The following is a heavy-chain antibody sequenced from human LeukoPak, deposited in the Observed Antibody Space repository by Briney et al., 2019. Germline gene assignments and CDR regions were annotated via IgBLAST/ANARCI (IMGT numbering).Heavy chain of an antibody. CDR2: IYCRGTT. Sequence: KTSETLSLTCTVSGCTISNYYWSWLRQPPGKGLEWIGHIYCRGTTKYNPSLKRRITTTVNTSKNHFLLMQSSMTAADTAAYYCSRFGMTVVRAGKYYFDYWGQGTLVTVSS. D-gene: IGHD3-22*01. CDR3: SRFGMTVVRAGKYYFDY. V-gene: IGHV4-59*08. J-gene: IGHJ4*02. CDR1: GCTISNYY.